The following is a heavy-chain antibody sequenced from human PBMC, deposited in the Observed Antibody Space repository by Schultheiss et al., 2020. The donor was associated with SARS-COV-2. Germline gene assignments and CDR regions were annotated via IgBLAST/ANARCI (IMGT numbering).Heavy chain of an antibody. Sequence: GGSLRLSCAASGFTFSSYAMHWVRQAPGKGLEWVAVISYDGSNKYYADSVKGRFTISRDNSKNTLYLQMNSLRAEDTAVYYCERDPGIAAAALYGMDVWGQGTTVTVSS. J-gene: IGHJ6*02. CDR1: GFTFSSYA. V-gene: IGHV3-30*01. CDR3: ERDPGIAAAALYGMDV. CDR2: ISYDGSNK. D-gene: IGHD6-13*01.